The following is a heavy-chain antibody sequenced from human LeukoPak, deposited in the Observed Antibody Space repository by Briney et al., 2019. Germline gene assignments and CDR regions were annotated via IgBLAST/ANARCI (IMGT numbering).Heavy chain of an antibody. V-gene: IGHV4-34*01. CDR1: GGSFSGYY. CDR2: INHSGST. J-gene: IGHJ6*04. CDR3: ARHPGDGDYGMDV. Sequence: PSETLSLTCAVYGGSFSGYYWSWIRQPPGKGLEWIGEINHSGSTNYNPSLKSRVTISVDTSKNQFSLKLSSVTAADTAVYYCARHPGDGDYGMDVWGKGTTVTVSS. D-gene: IGHD4-17*01.